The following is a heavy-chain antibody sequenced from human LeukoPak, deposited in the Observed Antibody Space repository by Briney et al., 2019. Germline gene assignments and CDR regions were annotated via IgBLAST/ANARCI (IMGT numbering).Heavy chain of an antibody. V-gene: IGHV4-4*07. CDR3: AREKYSSGRRRFNWFDP. CDR2: IYTSGST. D-gene: IGHD6-19*01. Sequence: SETLSLTCTVSGGSISSYYWSWIRQPAGKGLEWIGRIYTSGSTNYNPSLKSRVTMSVDTSKNQFSLKLSSVTAADTAVYYCAREKYSSGRRRFNWFDPWGQGTLVTVSS. J-gene: IGHJ5*02. CDR1: GGSISSYY.